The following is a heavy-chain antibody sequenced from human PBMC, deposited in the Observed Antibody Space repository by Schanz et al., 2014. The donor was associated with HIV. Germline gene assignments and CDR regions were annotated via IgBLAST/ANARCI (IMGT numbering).Heavy chain of an antibody. CDR1: GFIFSSYG. D-gene: IGHD4-4*01. CDR3: ANDPELTTITGYFDS. J-gene: IGHJ4*02. CDR2: IGSGGGRR. Sequence: EVQLLESGGGLVQPGGSLRLSCGASGFIFSSYGMSWVRQAPRKGLEWVSLIGSGGGRRYYADSVKGRFTISRDNSKNTLYLQMNRLRAEDTALYFCANDPELTTITGYFDSWGQGTLVTVSS. V-gene: IGHV3-23*01.